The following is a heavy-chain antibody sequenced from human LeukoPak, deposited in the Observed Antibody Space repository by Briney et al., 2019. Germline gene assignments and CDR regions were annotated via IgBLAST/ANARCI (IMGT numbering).Heavy chain of an antibody. D-gene: IGHD2-21*02. Sequence: PSQTLSLTCAVSGDSISSGAFYWNWIRQAPGKGPEWIGNIYRGRTRFNPSLTSRVTISLDMSKSQVSLNLTSVTAADTATYYCDGEGEYGDSYSWGQGTLVVVSA. CDR1: GDSISSGAFY. V-gene: IGHV4-30-2*01. CDR2: IYRGRT. J-gene: IGHJ5*02. CDR3: DGEGEYGDSYS.